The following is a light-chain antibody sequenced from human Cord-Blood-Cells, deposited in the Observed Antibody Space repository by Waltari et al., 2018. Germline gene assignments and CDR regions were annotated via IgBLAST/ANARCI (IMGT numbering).Light chain of an antibody. CDR1: QSMSSY. J-gene: IGKJ5*01. Sequence: DIQMNQSPSSLSASVGDRVTLTCRASQSMSSYLNWYQQKPGKAPKLLIYAASSLQSGVPSRFSGSGSGTDFTLTISSLQPEDFATYYCQQSYSTPAITFGQGTRLEIK. CDR2: AAS. CDR3: QQSYSTPAIT. V-gene: IGKV1-39*01.